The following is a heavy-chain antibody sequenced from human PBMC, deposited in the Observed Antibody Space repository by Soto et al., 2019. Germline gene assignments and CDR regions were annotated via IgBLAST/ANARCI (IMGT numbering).Heavy chain of an antibody. CDR2: IYSSGST. V-gene: IGHV4-31*03. CDR1: GGSISSGGDY. Sequence: QVQLQESGPGLVKPSQTLSLTCTVSGGSISSGGDYWSWIRQHPGKGLEWIGYIYSSGSTYYNPSLKSRVTLSVDTSKNHFSLKLTSVTAADTAVYYCARATPYHYYGMDVWGQGTTVTVSS. J-gene: IGHJ6*02. CDR3: ARATPYHYYGMDV. D-gene: IGHD2-15*01.